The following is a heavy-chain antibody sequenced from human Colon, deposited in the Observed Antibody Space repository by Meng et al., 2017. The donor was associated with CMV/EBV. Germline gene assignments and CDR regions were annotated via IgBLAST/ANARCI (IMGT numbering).Heavy chain of an antibody. Sequence: GESLKISCAASGFTVSSNYMSWVRQAPGKGLEWVSVIYSGGSTYYADSVKGRFTISRDNSKNTLYLQMNGLRAEDTAVYYCARTPSEGSSWYHYYYYYGMDVWGQGTTVTVSS. CDR1: GFTVSSNY. D-gene: IGHD6-13*01. CDR3: ARTPSEGSSWYHYYYYYGMDV. V-gene: IGHV3-53*01. CDR2: IYSGGST. J-gene: IGHJ6*02.